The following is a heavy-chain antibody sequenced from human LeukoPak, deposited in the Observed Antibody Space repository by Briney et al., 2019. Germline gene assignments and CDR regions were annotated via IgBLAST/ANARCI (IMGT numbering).Heavy chain of an antibody. V-gene: IGHV3-23*01. Sequence: GGSLRLSCAASGFTFSSYAMSWVRQAPGKGLEWVSAISGSGGSTYYADSVKGRFTISRDNSKNTLYLQMNSLRAEDTAVYYCTKGPSVVVISNFDYWGQGTLVTVSS. D-gene: IGHD3-22*01. J-gene: IGHJ4*02. CDR3: TKGPSVVVISNFDY. CDR2: ISGSGGST. CDR1: GFTFSSYA.